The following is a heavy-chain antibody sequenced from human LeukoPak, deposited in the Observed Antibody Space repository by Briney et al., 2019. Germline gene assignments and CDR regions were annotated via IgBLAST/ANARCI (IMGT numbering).Heavy chain of an antibody. Sequence: PGGSLRLSCAASGFTFSNYWMNWVRQAPGKGLEWVANIKQDGSEKYYVDSVKGRFTISRDNAMNSPYLQMNSLRAEDTAVYYCARDLPITMVRGVKQGWFDPWGQGTLVTVSS. CDR2: IKQDGSEK. D-gene: IGHD3-10*01. CDR1: GFTFSNYW. V-gene: IGHV3-7*03. CDR3: ARDLPITMVRGVKQGWFDP. J-gene: IGHJ5*02.